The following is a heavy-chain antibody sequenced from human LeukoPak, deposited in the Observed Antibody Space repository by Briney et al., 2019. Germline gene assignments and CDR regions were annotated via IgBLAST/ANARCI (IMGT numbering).Heavy chain of an antibody. CDR3: ARGGGDSDLLVVTAIGHLYFDL. J-gene: IGHJ2*01. Sequence: PGRSLRLSCAASGFTFRNYAMHWVRQAPGKGLEWVAVISYDGNNKYYAESVKGRFTISRDNSENTLSLQMNSLRTDETAVYYCARGGGDSDLLVVTAIGHLYFDLWGRGTLVTVSS. CDR1: GFTFRNYA. V-gene: IGHV3-30*04. CDR2: ISYDGNNK. D-gene: IGHD2-21*02.